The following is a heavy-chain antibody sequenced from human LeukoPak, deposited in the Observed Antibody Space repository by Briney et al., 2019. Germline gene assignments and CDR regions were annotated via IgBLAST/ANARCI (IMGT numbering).Heavy chain of an antibody. D-gene: IGHD6-19*01. J-gene: IGHJ5*02. CDR1: GVTFANYA. CDR3: AKHSSAWYLNWFDP. CDR2: TSGSGGST. V-gene: IGHV3-23*01. Sequence: GGSLRLSCAASGVTFANYAMSWVRQAPGKGLEWVSATSGSGGSTYYADSVKGRFTISRDNSKNTLSLQMNSLRAEDTAVYFCAKHSSAWYLNWFDPWGQGTLVTVSS.